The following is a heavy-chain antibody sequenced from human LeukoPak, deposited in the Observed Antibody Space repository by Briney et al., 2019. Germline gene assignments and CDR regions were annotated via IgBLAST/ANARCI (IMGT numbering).Heavy chain of an antibody. CDR2: INHSGST. J-gene: IGHJ4*02. V-gene: IGHV4-34*01. CDR3: ARVPQYDILTGYSRVIDY. CDR1: GGSFSSYY. Sequence: SETLSLTCAVYGGSFSSYYWSWIRQPPGKGLEWIGEINHSGSTNYNPSLKSRVTISVDTSKNQFSLKLSSVTAADTAVYYCARVPQYDILTGYSRVIDYWGQGTLVTVSS. D-gene: IGHD3-9*01.